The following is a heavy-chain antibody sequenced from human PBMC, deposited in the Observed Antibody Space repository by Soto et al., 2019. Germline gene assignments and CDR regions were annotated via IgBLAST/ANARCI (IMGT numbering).Heavy chain of an antibody. CDR3: VRRQPGDYGRYWYFVL. CDR1: GGSISSSSYY. V-gene: IGHV4-39*01. J-gene: IGHJ2*01. CDR2: IYYSGST. Sequence: SETLSLTCTVSGGSISSSSYYWGWIRQPPGKGLEWIGSIYYSGSTYYNPSLKSRVTISVDTSKNQFSLKLSSVTAADTAVYYCVRRQPGDYGRYWYFVLWGRGTLVTISS. D-gene: IGHD4-17*01.